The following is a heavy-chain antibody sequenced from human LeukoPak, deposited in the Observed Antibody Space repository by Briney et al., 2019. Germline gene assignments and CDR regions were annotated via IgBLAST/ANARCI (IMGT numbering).Heavy chain of an antibody. Sequence: GGSLRLSCAASGFTFSSYGMHWVRQAPGKRLEWVAVIWYDGSNKYYADSVKGRFTISKDNSKNTLYLQMNSLRAEDTAVYYCARDRKWYFDLWGRGTLVTVSS. CDR2: IWYDGSNK. CDR3: ARDRKWYFDL. V-gene: IGHV3-33*01. J-gene: IGHJ2*01. CDR1: GFTFSSYG.